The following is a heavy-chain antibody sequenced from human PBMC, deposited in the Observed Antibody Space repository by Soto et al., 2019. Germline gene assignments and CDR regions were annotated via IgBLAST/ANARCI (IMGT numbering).Heavy chain of an antibody. CDR3: AKTSVYDYVWGSYRSDAFDI. J-gene: IGHJ3*02. CDR1: GFTFEDYA. Sequence: EVQLVESGGGLVQPGRSLRLSCEASGFTFEDYAMHWVRQAPGKGLEWVSAISGSGGSTYYADSVKGRFTISRDNSKNTLYLQMNSLRAEDTAVYYCAKTSVYDYVWGSYRSDAFDIWGQGTMVTVSS. D-gene: IGHD3-16*02. CDR2: ISGSGGST. V-gene: IGHV3-23*04.